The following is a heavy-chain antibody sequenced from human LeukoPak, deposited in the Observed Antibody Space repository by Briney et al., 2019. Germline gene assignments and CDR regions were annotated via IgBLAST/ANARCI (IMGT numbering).Heavy chain of an antibody. J-gene: IGHJ4*02. CDR1: GYTFTSCD. V-gene: IGHV1-8*01. Sequence: GASVKVSCKASGYTFTSCDINWVRQATGQGLGWMGWMNPNSGTTGYGQSLQGRITMTRAICIGTAYMELSNLTSEDTAIYYCTRGSSGRRGNWGQGTLVTVSA. CDR3: TRGSSGRRGN. D-gene: IGHD6-19*01. CDR2: MNPNSGTT.